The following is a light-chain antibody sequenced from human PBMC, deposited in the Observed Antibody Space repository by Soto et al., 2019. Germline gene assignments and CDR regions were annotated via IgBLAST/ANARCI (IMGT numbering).Light chain of an antibody. Sequence: ENALTQSPGTLYLSPGEIATLSCSASQSVSSSYLAWYQQKPGQAPRLLIYGTSSRPTAIPDSVSGSGSGTDFTLTISRLEPEDFAVYYCQQNGRSSWTFGQGTKVEI. CDR2: GTS. V-gene: IGKV3-20*01. J-gene: IGKJ1*01. CDR1: QSVSSSY. CDR3: QQNGRSSWT.